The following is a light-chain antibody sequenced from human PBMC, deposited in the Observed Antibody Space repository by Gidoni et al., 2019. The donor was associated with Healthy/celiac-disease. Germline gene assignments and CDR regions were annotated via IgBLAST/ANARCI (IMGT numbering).Light chain of an antibody. J-gene: IGKJ2*01. V-gene: IGKV1-39*01. CDR2: AAS. CDR3: QQSYSTPRYT. CDR1: QSISSD. Sequence: DIKMTQSPSSLSASVGDRVTITCRASQSISSDLNWYQQKPGKAPKLLIYAASSLQSGVPSRLNGSGSGTDVTLTISSLQTEDFATYYCQQSYSTPRYTFGQGTKLEIK.